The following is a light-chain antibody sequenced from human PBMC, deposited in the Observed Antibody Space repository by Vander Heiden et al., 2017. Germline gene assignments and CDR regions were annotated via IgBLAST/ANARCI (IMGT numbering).Light chain of an antibody. CDR3: QSYDSSLSVV. J-gene: IGLJ2*01. CDR1: SSNIGAGYG. V-gene: IGLV1-40*01. Sequence: QSVLTQPPSVPGAPGQRMIISCTGRSSNIGAGYGVHWYQQLPRTAPKLLIYGNTNRPSGVPDRFSGSKSGTSASLAITGLQAEDEADYYCQSYDSSLSVVFGGGTKLTVL. CDR2: GNT.